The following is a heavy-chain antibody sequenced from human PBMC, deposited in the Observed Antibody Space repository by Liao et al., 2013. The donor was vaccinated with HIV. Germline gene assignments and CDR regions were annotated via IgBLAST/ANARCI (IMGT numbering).Heavy chain of an antibody. J-gene: IGHJ4*02. CDR2: IYYSGST. CDR1: GGSISSYY. Sequence: QVQLQESGPGLVKPSETLSLTCTVSGGSISSYYWSWIRQPPGKGLEWIGYIYYSGSTNYNPSLRSRVTISVDTSKKQFSLKLSSVTAADTAVYYCARDCGPYCGGRALKWVGLFDYWGQGTLVTVSS. V-gene: IGHV4-59*12. CDR3: ARDCGPYCGGRALKWVGLFDY. D-gene: IGHD2-21*01.